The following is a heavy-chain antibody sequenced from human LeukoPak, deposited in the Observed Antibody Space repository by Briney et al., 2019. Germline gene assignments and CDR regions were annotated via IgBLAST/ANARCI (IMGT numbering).Heavy chain of an antibody. CDR1: GGSFSGYY. V-gene: IGHV4-34*01. Sequence: SETLSLTCAVYGGSFSGYYWSWIRQPPGKGLEWIGEINHSGSTNYNPSLKSRVTISVDTSKNQFSLKLSSVTAADTAVYYCARGSRIAARQFRPFDYWGQGTLVTVSS. CDR3: ARGSRIAARQFRPFDY. D-gene: IGHD6-6*01. J-gene: IGHJ4*02. CDR2: INHSGST.